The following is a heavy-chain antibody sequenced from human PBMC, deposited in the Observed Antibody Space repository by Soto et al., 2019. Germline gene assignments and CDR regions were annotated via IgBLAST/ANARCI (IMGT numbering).Heavy chain of an antibody. CDR3: ARVRVGVDHTTLDY. D-gene: IGHD2-15*01. V-gene: IGHV4-34*01. J-gene: IGHJ4*02. Sequence: QVQLQQWGAGLLKPSETLSLTCAVYGGSFSGYYWSWIRQPPGKGLEWIGEINHSGSTNYNPSLKSRVTISVDTSKHQFSLKLSSVTAADTAVYYCARVRVGVDHTTLDYWGQGTLVTVSS. CDR2: INHSGST. CDR1: GGSFSGYY.